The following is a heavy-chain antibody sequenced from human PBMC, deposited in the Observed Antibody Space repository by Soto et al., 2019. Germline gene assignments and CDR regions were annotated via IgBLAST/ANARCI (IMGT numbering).Heavy chain of an antibody. CDR1: GYTFTSYA. J-gene: IGHJ4*02. V-gene: IGHV1-3*01. Sequence: VKVSCKASGYTFTSYAMHWVRQAPGQRLEWMGWINAGNGNTKYSQRFQGRVTITRDTSASTAYMELSSLRSEDTAVYYCARDSSIAVAGIDYWGQGTLVTVSS. CDR3: ARDSSIAVAGIDY. D-gene: IGHD6-19*01. CDR2: INAGNGNT.